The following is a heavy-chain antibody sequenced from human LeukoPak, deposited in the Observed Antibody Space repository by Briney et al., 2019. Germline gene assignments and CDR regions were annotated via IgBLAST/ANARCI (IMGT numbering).Heavy chain of an antibody. D-gene: IGHD6-25*01. V-gene: IGHV4-4*02. CDR2: IHHSGST. J-gene: IGHJ4*02. Sequence: SGTLSLTCAVSGGSISSNNWWSWVRPPPGKGLEWIGEIHHSGSTNYNPSLKSPVTISVDKSKNQFSLKLSSVTAADTAVYYCANKRNAAPYYFDYWGQGTLVTVSS. CDR3: ANKRNAAPYYFDY. CDR1: GGSISSNNW.